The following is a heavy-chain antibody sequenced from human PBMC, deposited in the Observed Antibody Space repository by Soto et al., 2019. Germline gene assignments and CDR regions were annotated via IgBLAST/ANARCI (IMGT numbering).Heavy chain of an antibody. CDR2: VNPIVSMS. Sequence: QVQLVQSGAEVKRPGSSVKVSCKASGDTFNFYSINWVRQAPGLGLEWMGRVNPIVSMSNYAQKFQGRVTMTADKCTSTDYMELSSLRSEDAAIYYCASSYGSGYRALDYWGQGALVTVSS. CDR3: ASSYGSGYRALDY. D-gene: IGHD3-10*01. CDR1: GDTFNFYS. J-gene: IGHJ4*02. V-gene: IGHV1-69*02.